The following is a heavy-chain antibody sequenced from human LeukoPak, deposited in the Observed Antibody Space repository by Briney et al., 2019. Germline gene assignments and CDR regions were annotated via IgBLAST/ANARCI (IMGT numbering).Heavy chain of an antibody. CDR3: AKEWELGELDY. J-gene: IGHJ4*02. Sequence: GGSLRLSCAASGFTVSSNYMSWVRQAPGKGLEWVSAISGSGGSTYYADSVKGRFTISRDNSENTLYLQMNSLRAEDTAVYYCAKEWELGELDYWGQGTLVTVSS. CDR2: ISGSGGST. D-gene: IGHD1-26*01. V-gene: IGHV3-23*01. CDR1: GFTVSSNY.